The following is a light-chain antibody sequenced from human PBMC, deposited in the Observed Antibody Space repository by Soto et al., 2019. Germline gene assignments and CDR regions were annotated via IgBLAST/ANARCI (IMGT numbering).Light chain of an antibody. J-gene: IGKJ4*01. V-gene: IGKV3-11*01. CDR3: QQRSNWPLT. Sequence: EIVFRQSPATLSLSPGERAALSCRASQSVSDNYLAWYQQRPGQAPRLLIYDASTRATGIPARFSGSGSGTDFTLTTSSLEPEDFPVYYCQQRSNWPLTLGGGTKVDTK. CDR1: QSVSDNY. CDR2: DAS.